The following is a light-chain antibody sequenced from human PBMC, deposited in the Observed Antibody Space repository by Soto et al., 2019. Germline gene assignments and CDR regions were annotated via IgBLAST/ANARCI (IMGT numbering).Light chain of an antibody. J-gene: IGLJ1*01. V-gene: IGLV2-14*01. CDR1: SSDVGGYNY. CDR3: SSYTSSSTLRV. CDR2: DVS. Sequence: QSVLTQPASVSGSPGQSITTSCTGTSSDVGGYNYVSWYQQHPGKAPKLMIYDVSNRPSGVSNRFSGSKSGNTASLTISGLQAEDEADYYCSSYTSSSTLRVFGTGTKVTVL.